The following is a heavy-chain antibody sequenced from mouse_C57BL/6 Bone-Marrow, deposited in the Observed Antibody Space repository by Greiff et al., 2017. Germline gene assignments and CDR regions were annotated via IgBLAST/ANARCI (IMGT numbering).Heavy chain of an antibody. Sequence: VQRVESGAELARPGASVKLSCKASGYTFTSYGISWVKQRTGQGLEWIGEIYPRSGNTYYNEKFKGKATLTADKSSSTAYMELRSLTSEDSAVYFCARGWLPYAMDYWGQGTSVTGSA. V-gene: IGHV1-81*01. CDR3: ARGWLPYAMDY. CDR2: IYPRSGNT. D-gene: IGHD2-2*01. J-gene: IGHJ4*01. CDR1: GYTFTSYG.